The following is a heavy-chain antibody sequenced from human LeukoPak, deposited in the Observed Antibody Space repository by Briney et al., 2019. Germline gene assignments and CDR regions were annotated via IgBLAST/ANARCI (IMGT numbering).Heavy chain of an antibody. Sequence: GRSLRLSCAASGFTVSSNYMTWVRQAPGKGLEWVSVVYSGGNTYYADSVKGRFTISRDNSKNTLYLQMNSLRVEDTAVYYCTRLVGSPPRFDPWGQGTLVTVSS. J-gene: IGHJ5*02. CDR2: VYSGGNT. V-gene: IGHV3-66*04. CDR1: GFTVSSNY. D-gene: IGHD6-19*01. CDR3: TRLVGSPPRFDP.